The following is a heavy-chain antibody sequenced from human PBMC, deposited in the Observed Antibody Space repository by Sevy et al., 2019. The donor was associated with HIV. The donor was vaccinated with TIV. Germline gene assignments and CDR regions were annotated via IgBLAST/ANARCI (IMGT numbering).Heavy chain of an antibody. D-gene: IGHD2-15*01. CDR3: ARGGRYCSGGSCYLNDY. Sequence: GGSLRLSCAASGFTFSSYSMNWVRQAPGKGLEWVASISSSSSYIYDADPVKGRFTISRDNAKNSLYLQMNSLRAEDTAVYYCARGGRYCSGGSCYLNDYWGQGTLVTVSS. CDR2: ISSSSSYI. CDR1: GFTFSSYS. J-gene: IGHJ4*02. V-gene: IGHV3-21*01.